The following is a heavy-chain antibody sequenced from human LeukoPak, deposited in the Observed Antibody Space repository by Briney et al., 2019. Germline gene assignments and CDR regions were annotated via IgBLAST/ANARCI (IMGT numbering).Heavy chain of an antibody. J-gene: IGHJ6*02. CDR3: AKKVSYGSGVSYGMDV. CDR1: GFTFSSYA. V-gene: IGHV3-23*01. CDR2: ISGSGGNT. D-gene: IGHD3-10*01. Sequence: GGSLRLSCAVSGFTFSSYAMSWVRQAPGKGLEWVSAISGSGGNTYYADSVKGRFTISRDNSKNTLYLQMNSLRAEDTAVYYCAKKVSYGSGVSYGMDVWGQGTTVTVSS.